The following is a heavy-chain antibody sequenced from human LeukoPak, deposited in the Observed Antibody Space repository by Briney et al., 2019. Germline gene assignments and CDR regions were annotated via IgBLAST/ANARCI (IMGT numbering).Heavy chain of an antibody. CDR3: AKGSSSGWYGEGAFDI. J-gene: IGHJ3*02. CDR1: GFTFSDYY. V-gene: IGHV3-11*06. CDR2: ISSSRSYT. D-gene: IGHD6-19*01. Sequence: PGGSLRLACAASGFTFSDYYMSWIRQAPGKGLEWVSYISSSRSYTNYADSVKGRFTISRDNAKNSLYLQMNSLRAEDTAVHYCAKGSSSGWYGEGAFDIWGQGTMVTVSS.